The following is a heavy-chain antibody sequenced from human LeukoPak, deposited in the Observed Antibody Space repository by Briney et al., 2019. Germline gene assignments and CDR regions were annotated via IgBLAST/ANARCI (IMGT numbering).Heavy chain of an antibody. CDR3: AGGRWIAARHNWFDP. CDR1: GGSFSGYY. J-gene: IGHJ5*02. V-gene: IGHV4-34*01. Sequence: SETLSLTCAVYGGSFSGYYWSWIRQPPGKGLEWIGEINHSGSTNYNPSLKSRVTISVDTSKNQFSLKLSSVTAADTAVYCCAGGRWIAARHNWFDPWGQGTLVTVSS. D-gene: IGHD6-6*01. CDR2: INHSGST.